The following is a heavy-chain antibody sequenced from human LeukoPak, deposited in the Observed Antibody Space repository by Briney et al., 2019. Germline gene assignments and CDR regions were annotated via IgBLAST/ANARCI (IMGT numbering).Heavy chain of an antibody. CDR3: ARGPTVTTGYWYFDL. CDR1: GGSISSYY. J-gene: IGHJ2*01. D-gene: IGHD4-17*01. V-gene: IGHV4-59*01. CDR2: IYYSGST. Sequence: SETLSLTCTVSGGSISSYYWSWIRQPPGKGLEWIGCIYYSGSTNYNPSLKSRVTVSVDTSKNQFSLKLSSVTAADTAVYYCARGPTVTTGYWYFDLWGRGTLVTVSS.